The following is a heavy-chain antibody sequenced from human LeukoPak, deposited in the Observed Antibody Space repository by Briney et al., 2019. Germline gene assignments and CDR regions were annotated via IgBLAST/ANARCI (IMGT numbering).Heavy chain of an antibody. J-gene: IGHJ3*02. Sequence: PGGSLRLSCAASGFTFSTYAVNWVRQAPGKGLEWVSTISGSGDSTYYADSVKGRFTISRDNSKNTLYLQMNSLRAEDTAVYYCARDSSERLARHDAFDIWGQGTMVTVSS. D-gene: IGHD6-25*01. CDR1: GFTFSTYA. V-gene: IGHV3-23*01. CDR2: ISGSGDST. CDR3: ARDSSERLARHDAFDI.